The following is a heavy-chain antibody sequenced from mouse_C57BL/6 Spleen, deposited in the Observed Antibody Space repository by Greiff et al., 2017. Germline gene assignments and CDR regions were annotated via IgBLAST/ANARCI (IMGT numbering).Heavy chain of an antibody. V-gene: IGHV10-1*01. J-gene: IGHJ2*01. CDR3: VRDGNWYYFDY. D-gene: IGHD2-1*01. CDR2: IRSKSNNYAT. CDR1: GFSFNTYA. Sequence: EVQRVESGGGLVQPKGSLKLSCAASGFSFNTYAMNWVRQAPGKGLEWVARIRSKSNNYATYYADSVKDRFTISRDDSESMLYLQMNNLKTEDTAMYYCVRDGNWYYFDYWGQGTTLTVSS.